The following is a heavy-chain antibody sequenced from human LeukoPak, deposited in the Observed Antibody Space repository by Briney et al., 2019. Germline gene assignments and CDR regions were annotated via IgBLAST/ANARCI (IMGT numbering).Heavy chain of an antibody. CDR3: ARDATLTTTGLIRWFDP. Sequence: SVKVSCKASGGTFSSYAISWVRQAPGQGLEWMGGIIPIFGTANYAQKFQGRVTITADKSTSTAYMELSSLRSEDTAVYYCARDATLTTTGLIRWFDPWGQGTLVTVSS. CDR2: IIPIFGTA. D-gene: IGHD4/OR15-4a*01. CDR1: GGTFSSYA. J-gene: IGHJ5*02. V-gene: IGHV1-69*06.